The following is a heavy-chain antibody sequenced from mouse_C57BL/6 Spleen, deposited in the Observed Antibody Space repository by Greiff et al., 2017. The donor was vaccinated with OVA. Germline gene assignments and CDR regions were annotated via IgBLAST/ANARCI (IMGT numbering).Heavy chain of an antibody. CDR1: GYTFTDYE. CDR3: TRSSGGTPWFAY. CDR2: IDPETGGT. Sequence: QVQLQQSGAELVRPGASVTLSCKASGYTFTDYEMHWVKQTPVHGLEWIGAIDPETGGTAYNQKFKGKAILTADKSSSTAYMELRSLTSEDSAVYYCTRSSGGTPWFAYWGRGTLVTVSA. V-gene: IGHV1-15*01. D-gene: IGHD6-1*01. J-gene: IGHJ3*01.